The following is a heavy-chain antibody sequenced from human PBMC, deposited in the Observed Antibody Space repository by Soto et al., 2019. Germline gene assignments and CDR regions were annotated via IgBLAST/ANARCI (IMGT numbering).Heavy chain of an antibody. CDR2: IKSKTDGGTT. D-gene: IGHD3-3*01. J-gene: IGHJ6*03. V-gene: IGHV3-15*01. CDR3: TTGHRSLVRFLEWLPPRYYYMDV. CDR1: GFTFSNAW. Sequence: GGSLRLSCAASGFTFSNAWMSWVRQAPGKGLEWVGRIKSKTDGGTTDYAAPVKGRFTISRDDSKNTLYLQMNSLKTEETAVYYCTTGHRSLVRFLEWLPPRYYYMDVWGKGTTVTVSS.